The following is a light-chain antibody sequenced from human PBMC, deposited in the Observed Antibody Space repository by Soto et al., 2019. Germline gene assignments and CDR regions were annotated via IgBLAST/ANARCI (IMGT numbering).Light chain of an antibody. CDR3: QQYYTRPLT. V-gene: IGKV4-1*01. CDR1: QSVLFTSNNKNY. J-gene: IGKJ4*01. CDR2: WAS. Sequence: DIGMTQSPDSLAVSVGERATINCESSQSVLFTSNNKNYLAWYQQKPGQPPKLLLSWASARESGVPERFSGSGSGTLFTLSISSLQAEDVAVYYCQQYYTRPLTFGGGTKVDIK.